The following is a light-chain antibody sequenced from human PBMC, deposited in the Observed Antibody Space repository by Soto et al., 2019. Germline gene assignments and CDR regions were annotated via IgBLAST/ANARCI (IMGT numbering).Light chain of an antibody. CDR1: SSNIGAGHD. CDR2: RFH. V-gene: IGLV1-40*01. CDR3: QSFDTSLSGSVV. Sequence: QSVLTQPPSVSGAPGQRVTISCTGSSSNIGAGHDVHWYQHSPGTAPKLLIYRFHNRPSGVPTRFSGSKSGTSAPLAISGLQAEDEADYYCQSFDTSLSGSVVFGGGTKLTVL. J-gene: IGLJ3*02.